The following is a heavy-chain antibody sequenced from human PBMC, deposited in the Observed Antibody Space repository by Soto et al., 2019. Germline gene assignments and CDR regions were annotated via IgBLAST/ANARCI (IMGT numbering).Heavy chain of an antibody. CDR3: ARDRDDYGSGNFYNRIDF. J-gene: IGHJ4*02. Sequence: QVQLVQSGAEVKKPGSSVKVSCKASGGIFSTYAISWLRQAPGQGLEWMGGIIPIFGTPNYAQRFQGRVTITADESTSTAYMELSRLRSEGTAVYYCARDRDDYGSGNFYNRIDFWGQGSLVT. D-gene: IGHD3-10*01. V-gene: IGHV1-69*01. CDR1: GGIFSTYA. CDR2: IIPIFGTP.